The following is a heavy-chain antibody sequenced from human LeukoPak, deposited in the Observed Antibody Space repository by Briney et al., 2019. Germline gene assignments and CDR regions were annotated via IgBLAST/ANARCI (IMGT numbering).Heavy chain of an antibody. CDR3: ARVPGVYYDSLTGYGSGWFDP. V-gene: IGHV4-59*01. D-gene: IGHD3-9*01. Sequence: SETLSLTCTVSGGSISSYYWSWIRQPPGKGLEWIGYIYYSGSTNYNPSLKSRVTISVDTSKNQFSLKLSSVTAADTAVYYCARVPGVYYDSLTGYGSGWFDPWGPGTLVTVPS. CDR2: IYYSGST. J-gene: IGHJ5*02. CDR1: GGSISSYY.